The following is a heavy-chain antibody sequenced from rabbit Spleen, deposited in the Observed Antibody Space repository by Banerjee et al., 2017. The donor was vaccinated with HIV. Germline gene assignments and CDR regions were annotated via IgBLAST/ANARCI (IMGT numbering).Heavy chain of an antibody. CDR3: ARDSASSFSSYGMDL. J-gene: IGHJ6*01. Sequence: QEQLVESGGGLVQPGGSLKLSCKASGFDLNTYGLSWVRQAPGKGLEWIACIYGDSSGSTWYASWVNGRFTISKTSSTTVTLQMTSLTAADTATYFCARDSASSFSSYGMDLWGQGTLVTVS. D-gene: IGHD8-1*01. CDR1: GFDLNTYG. V-gene: IGHV1S45*01. CDR2: IYGDSSGST.